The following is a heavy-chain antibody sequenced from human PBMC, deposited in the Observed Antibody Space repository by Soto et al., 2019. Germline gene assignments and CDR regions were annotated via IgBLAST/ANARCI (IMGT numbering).Heavy chain of an antibody. J-gene: IGHJ6*02. CDR3: ARSQGGRSSLDIYSDYDAGMYV. Sequence: QVQLVQSGAEVKKPGSSVKVSCKAPGGTFSTYAISWVRQAPGQGLEWMGGVIPIFGTPKYAQKFQGRVAITADETTNTGYMEMSSLRSEDPSVYYCARSQGGRSSLDIYSDYDAGMYVWGQGTTVNVS. CDR1: GGTFSTYA. D-gene: IGHD2-15*01. CDR2: VIPIFGTP. V-gene: IGHV1-69*01.